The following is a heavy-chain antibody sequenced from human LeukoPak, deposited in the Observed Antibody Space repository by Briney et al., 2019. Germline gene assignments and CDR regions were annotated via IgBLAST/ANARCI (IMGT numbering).Heavy chain of an antibody. CDR1: GFTFSSYW. J-gene: IGHJ4*02. V-gene: IGHV3-7*01. CDR2: IKEDGSEK. CDR3: ARALAVAGTGY. D-gene: IGHD6-19*01. Sequence: GGSLRLSCAGSGFTFSSYWMSWVRQAPGKGLEWVANIKEDGSEKYYVDSVKGRFTISRDNAKNSLYLQMNSLRVEDTAVYYCARALAVAGTGYWGQGTLVTVSS.